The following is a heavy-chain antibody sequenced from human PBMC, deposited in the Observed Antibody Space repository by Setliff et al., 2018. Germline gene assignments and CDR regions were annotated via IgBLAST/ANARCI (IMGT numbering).Heavy chain of an antibody. Sequence: SETLSLTCTVDGGSFTNYYWGWIRQSPGKGLEWIGEINHSGSTNYNPSLKSRLTISVDASTNQFSLKLYSVTAADTAVYYCRYWSGYYNNDYWGQGTLVTVSS. CDR1: GGSFTNYY. V-gene: IGHV4-34*01. CDR2: INHSGST. D-gene: IGHD3-3*01. CDR3: RYWSGYYNNDY. J-gene: IGHJ4*02.